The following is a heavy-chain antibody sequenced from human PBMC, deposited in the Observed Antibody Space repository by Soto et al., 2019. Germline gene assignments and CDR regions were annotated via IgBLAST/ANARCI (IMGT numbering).Heavy chain of an antibody. Sequence: ASVKVSCKTSGYTFSSMGISWLRQSAGQGLEWMGWISPHKGDTYYAQRLQGRVTMTTDTSTSTAYMELRSLRSDDTAVYFCARDLDASGSYYTNYWGQGTLVTVSS. CDR3: ARDLDASGSYYTNY. V-gene: IGHV1-18*01. CDR2: ISPHKGDT. D-gene: IGHD3-10*01. CDR1: GYTFSSMG. J-gene: IGHJ4*02.